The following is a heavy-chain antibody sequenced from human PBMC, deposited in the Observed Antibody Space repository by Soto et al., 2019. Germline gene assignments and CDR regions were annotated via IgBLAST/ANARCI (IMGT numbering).Heavy chain of an antibody. CDR3: VSQRTTVPTQPYFDY. CDR1: GGSVTNSSYS. D-gene: IGHD4-17*01. CDR2: VYYRGRS. Sequence: SETLSLTFTVSGGSVTNSSYSWGWIRHATVNALDWIGSVYYRGRSYSKSSVKSRVTVSVDTSKNRFSLILNSLTASDTAVYFCVSQRTTVPTQPYFDYWGPGALVTISS. V-gene: IGHV4-39*01. J-gene: IGHJ4*02.